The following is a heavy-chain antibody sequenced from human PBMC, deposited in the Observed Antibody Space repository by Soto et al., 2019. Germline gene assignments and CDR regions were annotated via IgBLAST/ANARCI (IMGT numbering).Heavy chain of an antibody. D-gene: IGHD3-3*01. CDR2: INAGNGNT. CDR3: ARAGNYDFWSGYYISYYYYMDV. V-gene: IGHV1-3*01. CDR1: GYTFTSYA. Sequence: ASVKVSCKASGYTFTSYAMHWVRQAPGQRLEWMGWINAGNGNTKYSQKFQGRVTITRDTSASTAYMELSSLRSEDTAVYYCARAGNYDFWSGYYISYYYYMDVWGKGTTVTVSS. J-gene: IGHJ6*03.